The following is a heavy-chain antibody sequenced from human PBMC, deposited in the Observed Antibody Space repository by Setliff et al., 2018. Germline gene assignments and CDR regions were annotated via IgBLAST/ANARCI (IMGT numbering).Heavy chain of an antibody. V-gene: IGHV4-39*07. D-gene: IGHD3-22*01. Sequence: LSLTCTVSGASVSGNSYYWGWIRQPPGKGLEWIASTYYSGSTYYNPSLKSRVTISVDTSKNQFSLKLTSVTAADTAVYYCARAPRYFDPTGSYFDFWGQGTLGTVSS. CDR1: GASVSGNSYY. CDR2: TYYSGST. J-gene: IGHJ4*02. CDR3: ARAPRYFDPTGSYFDF.